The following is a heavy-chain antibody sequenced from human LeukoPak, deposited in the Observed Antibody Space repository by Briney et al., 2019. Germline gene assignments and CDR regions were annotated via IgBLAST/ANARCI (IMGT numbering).Heavy chain of an antibody. Sequence: SETLSLTCAVYGGSFSGYYWSWIRQPPGKGLEWIGEINHSGSTNYNPSLKSRVTISVDTSKNQFSLKLSSVTAADTAVYYRARTHSPYWYFDLWGRGTLVTVSS. CDR3: ARTHSPYWYFDL. CDR1: GGSFSGYY. CDR2: INHSGST. V-gene: IGHV4-34*01. J-gene: IGHJ2*01.